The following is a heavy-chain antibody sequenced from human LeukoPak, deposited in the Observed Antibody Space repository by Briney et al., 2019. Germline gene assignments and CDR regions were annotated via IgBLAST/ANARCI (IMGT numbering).Heavy chain of an antibody. CDR2: IYHSGST. V-gene: IGHV4-38-2*02. CDR3: ARVVQSTDSSGFYLPEYFQH. D-gene: IGHD3-22*01. Sequence: PSETLSLTCTVSGGSISSYYWSWIRQPPGKGLEWIGSIYHSGSTYYNPSLKSRVTISVDTSKNQFSLELSSVTAADTAVYYCARVVQSTDSSGFYLPEYFQHWGQGTLVTVSS. J-gene: IGHJ1*01. CDR1: GGSISSYY.